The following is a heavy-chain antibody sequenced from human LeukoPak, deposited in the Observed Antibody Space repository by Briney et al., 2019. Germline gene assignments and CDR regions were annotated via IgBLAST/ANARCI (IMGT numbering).Heavy chain of an antibody. CDR1: GGSISSSNW. D-gene: IGHD3-10*01. V-gene: IGHV4-4*02. Sequence: TSETLSLTCAVSGGSISSSNWWIWVRQPPGKGLEWIGQIYHSGSTNYNPSLKSRVTISVDKSKNQFSLKLSSVTAADTAVYYCARHGDYYGSGSSDLWGRGTLVTVSS. J-gene: IGHJ2*01. CDR3: ARHGDYYGSGSSDL. CDR2: IYHSGST.